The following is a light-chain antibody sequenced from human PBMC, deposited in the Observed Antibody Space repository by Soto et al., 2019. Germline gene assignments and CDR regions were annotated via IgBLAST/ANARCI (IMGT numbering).Light chain of an antibody. V-gene: IGKV3D-20*02. CDR2: GAT. J-gene: IGKJ5*01. CDR1: QSVGSSY. CDR3: QHRMNWTLT. Sequence: EIVLTQSPGTLSLSPGESTTLSCRDSQSVGSSYLAWYQHKPGQAPRLXIYGATSRDTGIPDRFSGSGSGTEFTLTISSLEPEDFAVYYCQHRMNWTLTFGQGTRLEIK.